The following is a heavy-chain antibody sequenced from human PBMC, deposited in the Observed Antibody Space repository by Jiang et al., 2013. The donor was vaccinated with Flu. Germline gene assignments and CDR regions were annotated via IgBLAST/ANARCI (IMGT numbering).Heavy chain of an antibody. CDR3: ATDRDYDHDRGAHQGDLDC. V-gene: IGHV3-15*07. D-gene: IGHD3-22*01. CDR2: IKSIADGGTT. Sequence: VQLVESGGGLVKPGGSLTLSCAASGFTFNNAWMNWVRQAPGKGLEWVGRIKSIADGGTTEFAAPGKGRFTISRDDSNDRLYLQMKSLQTEDTAVYYCATDRDYDHDRGAHQGDLDCWGQGTLVTVSS. J-gene: IGHJ4*02. CDR1: GFTFNNAW.